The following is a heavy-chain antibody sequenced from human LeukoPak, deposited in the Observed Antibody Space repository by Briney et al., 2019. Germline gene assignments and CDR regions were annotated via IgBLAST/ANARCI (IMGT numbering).Heavy chain of an antibody. V-gene: IGHV1-18*01. CDR1: GYTFNNYG. Sequence: ASMKVSCKASGYTFNNYGINWVRQAPGQGLEWMGWISVSNGNTEYAENLQGRVTMTTDTSTSTAYMEVSRLISDDTAVYYCALGAPIPYSSSWNYWGQGTLVTVSS. D-gene: IGHD6-13*01. CDR2: ISVSNGNT. CDR3: ALGAPIPYSSSWNY. J-gene: IGHJ4*02.